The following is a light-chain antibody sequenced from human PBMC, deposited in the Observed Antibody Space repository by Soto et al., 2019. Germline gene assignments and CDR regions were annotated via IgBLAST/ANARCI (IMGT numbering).Light chain of an antibody. CDR3: QEYSKWPLFT. CDR1: QGVSTN. CDR2: AAS. V-gene: IGKV3-15*01. Sequence: EIVVTQSPGILSVSPGDRATISCRASQGVSTNLAWYQQKPGQAPTLLIYAASTRATGLPARFTGSGSGTDFTLTISSLQSEDFAVYYCQEYSKWPLFTFGPGTRVDIK. J-gene: IGKJ3*01.